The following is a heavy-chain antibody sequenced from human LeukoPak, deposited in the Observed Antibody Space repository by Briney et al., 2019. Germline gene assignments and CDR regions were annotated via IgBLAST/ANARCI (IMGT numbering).Heavy chain of an antibody. Sequence: PSETLSLTCTVSGGSVSSGSYYWSWTRQPPGKGLEWIGYIYYSGSTNYNPSLKSRVTISVDTSKNQFSLKLSSVTAADTAVYYCARGVRYFDWLSSWGQGTLVTVSS. CDR3: ARGVRYFDWLSS. V-gene: IGHV4-61*01. CDR1: GGSVSSGSYY. J-gene: IGHJ4*02. D-gene: IGHD3-9*01. CDR2: IYYSGST.